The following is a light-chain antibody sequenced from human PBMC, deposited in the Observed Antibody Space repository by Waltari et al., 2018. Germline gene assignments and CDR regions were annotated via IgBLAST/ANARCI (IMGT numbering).Light chain of an antibody. CDR1: QSLSSN. CDR3: QQYNDWPRT. V-gene: IGKV3-15*01. CDR2: GAS. J-gene: IGKJ1*01. Sequence: EIVMTQSPATLSVSPGERATLSCRASQSLSSNLAWYQQKPGQAPSLLIYGASARAPGIPARFSGGGSGTEFTLIISSLQSEDFAVYYCQQYNDWPRTFGQGTKVEIK.